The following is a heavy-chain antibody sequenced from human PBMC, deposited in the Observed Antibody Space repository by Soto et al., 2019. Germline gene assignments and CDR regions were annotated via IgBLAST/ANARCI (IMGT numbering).Heavy chain of an antibody. CDR3: ARLWGSPPGP. CDR2: IFHSGST. Sequence: QVQLQESGPGLVKPSGTLSLTCAVSGVSISSGNWWSWVRQTPGKGLEWIGEIFHSGSTNYNPSLQSRVTVSVDKSKNQFSLKLSSVTAADTAVYYCARLWGSPPGPWCQGTMVIVSS. D-gene: IGHD3-16*01. V-gene: IGHV4-4*02. J-gene: IGHJ3*01. CDR1: GVSISSGNW.